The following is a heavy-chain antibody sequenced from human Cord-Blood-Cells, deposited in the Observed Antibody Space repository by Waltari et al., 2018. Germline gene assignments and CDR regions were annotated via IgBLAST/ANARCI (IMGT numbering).Heavy chain of an antibody. CDR1: GGSFSGYY. D-gene: IGHD3-10*01. CDR2: INHSGST. Sequence: QVQLQQWGAGLLKHSETLSLTCAVYGGSFSGYYWGWIRQPPGKGLEWIGEINHSGSTNYNPSLKSRVTISVDTSKNQFSLKLSSVTAADTAVYYCARVQSGYFDYWGQGTLVTVSS. J-gene: IGHJ4*02. V-gene: IGHV4-34*01. CDR3: ARVQSGYFDY.